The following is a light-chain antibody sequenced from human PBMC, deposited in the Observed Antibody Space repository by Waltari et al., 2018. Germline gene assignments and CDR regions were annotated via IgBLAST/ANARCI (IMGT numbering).Light chain of an antibody. V-gene: IGLV2-14*03. J-gene: IGLJ1*01. CDR2: DVS. CDR1: SSDVGGYAS. CDR3: SSYTSRSTLV. Sequence: QSALTQPASVSGSPGQSISISCTGTSSDVGGYASVSWYRQHPGKAPKLLIYDVSNRASGVSNRFSGSKSGNAASLTISGLQAEDEADYYCSSYTSRSTLVFGTGTKVTVL.